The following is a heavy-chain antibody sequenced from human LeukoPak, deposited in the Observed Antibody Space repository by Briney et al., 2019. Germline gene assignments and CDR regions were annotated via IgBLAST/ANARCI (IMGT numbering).Heavy chain of an antibody. Sequence: PGGSLRLSCAASGFAVSSDYMTWVRQAPGKGLEWVSVIYSGGSTYYADSVKGRFTISRDNAKKSVYLQMNSLRAEDTAVYYCARDTIPRGSEGNDYWGQGTLVTVSS. D-gene: IGHD3-10*01. CDR3: ARDTIPRGSEGNDY. V-gene: IGHV3-66*01. J-gene: IGHJ4*02. CDR1: GFAVSSDY. CDR2: IYSGGST.